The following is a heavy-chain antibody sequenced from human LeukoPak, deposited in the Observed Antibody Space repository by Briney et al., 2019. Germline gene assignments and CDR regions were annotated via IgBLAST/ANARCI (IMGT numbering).Heavy chain of an antibody. CDR3: ADGVVIKGTYGMDV. J-gene: IGHJ6*02. V-gene: IGHV1-69*13. Sequence: GASVKVSCKASGGTFSSYAISWVRQAPGQGLEWMGGIIPTFGTANYAQKFQGRVTITADESTSTAYMELSSLRSEDTAVYYCADGVVIKGTYGMDVWGQGTTVTVSS. CDR2: IIPTFGTA. CDR1: GGTFSSYA. D-gene: IGHD3-3*01.